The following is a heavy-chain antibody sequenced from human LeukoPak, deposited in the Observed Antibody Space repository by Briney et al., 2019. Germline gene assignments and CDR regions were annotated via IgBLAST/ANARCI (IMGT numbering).Heavy chain of an antibody. V-gene: IGHV3-23*01. J-gene: IGHJ5*02. CDR2: ISGSGGST. CDR3: AKVGYCSSTSCYTVGWFDP. CDR1: GFTFSSYA. D-gene: IGHD2-2*02. Sequence: GGSLRLSCAASGFTFSSYAMSWVRQAPGKGLEWVSAISGSGGSTYYADSVKGRFTISRDNPKNTLYLQMNSLRAEDTAVYYCAKVGYCSSTSCYTVGWFDPWGQGTLVTVSS.